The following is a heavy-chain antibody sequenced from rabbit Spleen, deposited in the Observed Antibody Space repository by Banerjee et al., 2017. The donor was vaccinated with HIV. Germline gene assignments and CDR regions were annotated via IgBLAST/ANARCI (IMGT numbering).Heavy chain of an antibody. CDR1: GFDFSIYY. CDR2: IDPIFRRT. D-gene: IGHD2-1*01. J-gene: IGHJ4*01. Sequence: QLKESGGGLVQPGGSLKLSCKASGFDFSIYYMSWVRQAPGKGLEWIGYIDPIFRRTYYASWVNGRFTISTHNAQNTLYLQLNSLTAADTATYFSARGNKGADSIDLWGPGTLVTVS. V-gene: IGHV1S7*01. CDR3: ARGNKGADSIDL.